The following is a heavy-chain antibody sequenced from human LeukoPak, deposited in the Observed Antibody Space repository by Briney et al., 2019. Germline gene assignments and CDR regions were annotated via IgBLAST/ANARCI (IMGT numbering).Heavy chain of an antibody. J-gene: IGHJ4*02. CDR3: AKRRVVIRVILVGFHKEANYFDS. V-gene: IGHV3-23*01. D-gene: IGHD3-22*01. CDR1: GITLSNYG. Sequence: GGSLRLSCAVSGITLSNYGMSWVRQAPGKGVEWVAGISDSGGRTNYADSVKGRFTISRDNPKNTLYLQMNSLRVEDTAVYFCAKRRVVIRVILVGFHKEANYFDSWGQGALVTVSS. CDR2: ISDSGGRT.